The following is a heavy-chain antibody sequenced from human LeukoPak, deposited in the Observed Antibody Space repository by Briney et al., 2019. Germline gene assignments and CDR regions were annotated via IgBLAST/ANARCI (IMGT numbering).Heavy chain of an antibody. Sequence: SVKVSCKASGGTFSSYAISWVRQAPGQGLEWMGGIIPIFGTANYAQKFQGRVTITADESTSTAYMELSSLRSEDTAVYYCARDPHPALHLITTTAPFDYWGQGTLVTVSS. CDR1: GGTFSSYA. CDR2: IIPIFGTA. V-gene: IGHV1-69*13. CDR3: ARDPHPALHLITTTAPFDY. J-gene: IGHJ4*02. D-gene: IGHD3-22*01.